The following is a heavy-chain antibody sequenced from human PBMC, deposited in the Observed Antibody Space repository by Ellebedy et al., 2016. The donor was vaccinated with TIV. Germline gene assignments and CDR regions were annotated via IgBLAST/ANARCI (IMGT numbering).Heavy chain of an antibody. CDR3: ARADNYGSGSYQG. V-gene: IGHV4-59*12. D-gene: IGHD3-10*01. Sequence: MPSETLSLTCTVSAGSISSYYWSWIRHPPGKGLEWIGYIHYSGSTNSNPSLKSRVTISVDTSKNQFSLKLSSVTAADTAVYYCARADNYGSGSYQGWGQGTLVTVSS. CDR2: IHYSGST. J-gene: IGHJ4*02. CDR1: AGSISSYY.